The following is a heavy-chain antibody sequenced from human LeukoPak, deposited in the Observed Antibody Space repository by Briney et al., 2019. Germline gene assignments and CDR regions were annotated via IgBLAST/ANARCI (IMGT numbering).Heavy chain of an antibody. V-gene: IGHV3-23*01. CDR1: GFTFSGYG. CDR2: ISGSGGST. D-gene: IGHD3-3*01. CDR3: VKQYDFWI. Sequence: GGSLRLSCAASGFTFSGYGMSWVRQAPGKGLEWVSAISGSGGSTYYADSVKGRFTMSRDNSKNTLYLQMNSLRAEDTALYYCVKQYDFWIWGQGTLVTVSS. J-gene: IGHJ4*02.